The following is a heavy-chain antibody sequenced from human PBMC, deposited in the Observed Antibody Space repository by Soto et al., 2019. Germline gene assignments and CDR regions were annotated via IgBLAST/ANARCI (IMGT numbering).Heavy chain of an antibody. D-gene: IGHD1-26*01. J-gene: IGHJ1*01. Sequence: SETLSLTCTVSGGSISSSSYYWGWIRQPPGKGLEWIGSIYYSGSTYYNPSLKSRVTISVDTSKNQFSLKLSSVTAADTAVYYCARPPNFKWEHPIRYAEYFQHWGQGTLVTGSS. CDR1: GGSISSSSYY. V-gene: IGHV4-39*01. CDR2: IYYSGST. CDR3: ARPPNFKWEHPIRYAEYFQH.